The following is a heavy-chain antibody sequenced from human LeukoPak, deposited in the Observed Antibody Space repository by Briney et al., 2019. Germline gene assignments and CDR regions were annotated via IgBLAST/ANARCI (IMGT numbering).Heavy chain of an antibody. CDR1: NDSINNFY. J-gene: IGHJ4*02. D-gene: IGHD4-17*01. V-gene: IGHV4-4*07. Sequence: SETLSLTCNVSNDSINNFYWTWIRQPAGRGLEWIGTVSTSDTPHYNPSLKSRVAISIDKSKNHFSLRLISVTAADTAVYFCAGDYSSLVMDHWGQGTPVTVSS. CDR2: VSTSDTP. CDR3: AGDYSSLVMDH.